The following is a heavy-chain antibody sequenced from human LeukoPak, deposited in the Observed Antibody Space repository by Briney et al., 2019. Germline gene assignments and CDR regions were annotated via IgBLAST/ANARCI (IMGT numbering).Heavy chain of an antibody. Sequence: PSETLSLTCTVSGGSISSSSYYWGWIRQPPGKGLEWIGSIYYSGSTYYNPSLKSRVTISADTSKNQFSLKLSSVTAADTAVYYCARRTMVRGVMLDYWGQGTLVTVSS. V-gene: IGHV4-39*01. J-gene: IGHJ4*02. D-gene: IGHD3-10*01. CDR1: GGSISSSSYY. CDR3: ARRTMVRGVMLDY. CDR2: IYYSGST.